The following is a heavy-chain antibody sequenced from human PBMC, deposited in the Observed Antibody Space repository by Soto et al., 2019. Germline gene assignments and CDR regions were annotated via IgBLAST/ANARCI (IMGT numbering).Heavy chain of an antibody. CDR1: GGSISSSNW. V-gene: IGHV4-4*02. Sequence: QVQLQESGPGLVKPSGTLSLTCAVSGGSISSSNWWSWVRQPPGKGLEWIGEIYHSGSTNYNPSLKSRITISVDKSKNQFPLKLSSVTAADTAVYYCASVSGSYYYGMDVWGQGTTVTVSS. D-gene: IGHD1-26*01. J-gene: IGHJ6*02. CDR3: ASVSGSYYYGMDV. CDR2: IYHSGST.